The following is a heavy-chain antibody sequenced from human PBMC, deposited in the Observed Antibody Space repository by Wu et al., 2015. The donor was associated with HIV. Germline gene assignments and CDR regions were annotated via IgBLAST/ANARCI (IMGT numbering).Heavy chain of an antibody. CDR3: ARERVGGGYYGSGSSKNWFDP. CDR2: INPSGGST. J-gene: IGHJ5*02. CDR1: GYTFTSYY. D-gene: IGHD3-10*01. V-gene: IGHV1-46*01. Sequence: QVQLVQSGAEVKKPGASVKVSCKASGYTFTSYYMHWVRQAPGQGLEWMGIINPSGGSTSYAQKFQGRVTMTRDTSTSTVYMELSSLRSEDTAVYYCARERVGGGYYGSGSSKNWFDPWGQGTLVTVSS.